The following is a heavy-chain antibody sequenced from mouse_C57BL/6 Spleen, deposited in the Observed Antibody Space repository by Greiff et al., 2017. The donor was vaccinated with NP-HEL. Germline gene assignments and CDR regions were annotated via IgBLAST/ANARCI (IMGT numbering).Heavy chain of an antibody. CDR1: GFTFSDYY. V-gene: IGHV5-12*01. Sequence: EVKLVESGGGLVQPGGSLKLSCAASGFTFSDYYMYWVRQTPEKRLEWVAYISNGGGSTYYPDTVKGRFTISRDNAKNTLYLQMSRLKSEDTAMYYCASHYYGSSYRAMDYWGQGTSVTVSS. J-gene: IGHJ4*01. D-gene: IGHD1-1*01. CDR2: ISNGGGST. CDR3: ASHYYGSSYRAMDY.